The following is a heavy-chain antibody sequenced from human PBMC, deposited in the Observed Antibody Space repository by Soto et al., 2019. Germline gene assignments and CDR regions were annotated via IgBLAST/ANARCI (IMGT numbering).Heavy chain of an antibody. CDR2: MNPNSGNT. Sequence: ASVKVSCKASGYTFTSYDTNWVRQATGQGLEWMGWMNPNSGNTGYAQKFQGRVTMTRNTSISTAYMELSSLRSEDTAVYYCARLYGAYSLGRYYYYGMDVWGQGTTVTVSS. CDR3: ARLYGAYSLGRYYYYGMDV. V-gene: IGHV1-8*01. D-gene: IGHD4-17*01. CDR1: GYTFTSYD. J-gene: IGHJ6*02.